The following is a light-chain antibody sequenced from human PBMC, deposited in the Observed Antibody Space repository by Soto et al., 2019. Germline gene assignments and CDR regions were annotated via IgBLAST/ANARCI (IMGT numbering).Light chain of an antibody. CDR1: SSDVGDYNY. V-gene: IGLV2-11*01. J-gene: IGLJ3*02. CDR3: CSYAGSYPWV. CDR2: AVK. Sequence: QSALTQPRSVSGSPGQSVTISCTGTSSDVGDYNYVSWYQQPPGKAPKLLIYAVKMRPSGVPDRFSGSKSGNTASLTISGLQAEDEADYACCSYAGSYPWVFGGGTQLTVL.